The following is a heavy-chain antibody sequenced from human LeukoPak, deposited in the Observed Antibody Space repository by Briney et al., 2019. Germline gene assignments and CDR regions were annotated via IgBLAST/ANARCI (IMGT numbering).Heavy chain of an antibody. CDR1: GFTFSSYA. D-gene: IGHD3-10*01. CDR3: ARDAGSHTYYSPDGGFLDY. CDR2: ISYDGSNK. Sequence: GGSLRLSCAASGFTFSSYAMHWVRQAPGKGLEWVAVISYDGSNKYYADSVKGRFTISRDNSKNTLYLQMNSPRAVDTAVYYCARDAGSHTYYSPDGGFLDYWGQGTLVTVSS. V-gene: IGHV3-30-3*01. J-gene: IGHJ4*02.